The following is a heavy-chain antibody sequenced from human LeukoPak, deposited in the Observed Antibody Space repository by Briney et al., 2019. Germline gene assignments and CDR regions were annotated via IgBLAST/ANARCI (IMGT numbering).Heavy chain of an antibody. Sequence: PGGSLRLSCAASGFTFSSYAMSWVRQAPGKGLEWVSAISGSGGSTYYADSVKGRFTISRDNSKNTLYLQMNSLRAEDTAVYYCAKHESYYDILTGYYAGGYFDYWGQGTLVTVSS. CDR2: ISGSGGST. D-gene: IGHD3-9*01. CDR3: AKHESYYDILTGYYAGGYFDY. V-gene: IGHV3-23*01. J-gene: IGHJ4*02. CDR1: GFTFSSYA.